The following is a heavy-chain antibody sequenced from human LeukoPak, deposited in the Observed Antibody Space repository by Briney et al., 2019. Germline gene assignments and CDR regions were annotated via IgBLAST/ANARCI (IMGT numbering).Heavy chain of an antibody. D-gene: IGHD4-17*01. CDR3: TRPNYGDYADDY. Sequence: GGSLRLSCAASGFTFSGSAMHWVRRASGKGLEWVGRIRSKAKNYETTYAPSVKGRFAISRDDSKNTASLQMNGLKTEDTAMYYCTRPNYGDYADDYWGQGTLVTVSS. J-gene: IGHJ4*02. CDR2: IRSKAKNYET. CDR1: GFTFSGSA. V-gene: IGHV3-73*01.